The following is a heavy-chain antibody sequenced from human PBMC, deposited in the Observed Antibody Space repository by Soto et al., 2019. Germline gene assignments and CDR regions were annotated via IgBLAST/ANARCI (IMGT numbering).Heavy chain of an antibody. J-gene: IGHJ4*02. CDR2: IWYDGSNK. D-gene: IGHD3-9*01. CDR1: GFTFSNYG. V-gene: IGHV3-33*01. Sequence: QVQLVESGGGVVQPGRSLRLSCAASGFTFSNYGMHWVRQAPGKGLEWVAVIWYDGSNKYYADSVKGRFTISRDNSKNTLYLQMNSLRAEDTAVYSCAREAGFYWLLSPWAFDSWGQGTLVTVSS. CDR3: AREAGFYWLLSPWAFDS.